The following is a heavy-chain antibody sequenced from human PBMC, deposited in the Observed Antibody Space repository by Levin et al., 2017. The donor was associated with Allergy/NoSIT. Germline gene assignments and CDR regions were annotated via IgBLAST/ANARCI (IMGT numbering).Heavy chain of an antibody. J-gene: IGHJ4*02. Sequence: PGESLKISCKVSGYTLTELSMHWVRQAPGKGLEWMGGFDPEDGETIYAQKFQGRVTMTEDTSTDTAYMELSSLRSEDTAVYYCATGHLLRFLEWLLYWGQGTLVTVSS. CDR1: GYTLTELS. CDR3: ATGHLLRFLEWLLY. V-gene: IGHV1-24*01. D-gene: IGHD3-3*01. CDR2: FDPEDGET.